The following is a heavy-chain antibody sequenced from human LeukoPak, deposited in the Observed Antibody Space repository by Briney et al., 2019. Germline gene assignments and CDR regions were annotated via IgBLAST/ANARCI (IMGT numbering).Heavy chain of an antibody. Sequence: PSETLSLTCTVSGGSISSYYWSWIRQPPGKGLEWIGYIYYSGSTNYNPSLKSRVTISVDTSKNQFSLKLSSVTAADTAVYYCARDRERRDGYNDNWYFDLWGRGTLVTVSS. D-gene: IGHD5-24*01. CDR3: ARDRERRDGYNDNWYFDL. J-gene: IGHJ2*01. V-gene: IGHV4-59*01. CDR1: GGSISSYY. CDR2: IYYSGST.